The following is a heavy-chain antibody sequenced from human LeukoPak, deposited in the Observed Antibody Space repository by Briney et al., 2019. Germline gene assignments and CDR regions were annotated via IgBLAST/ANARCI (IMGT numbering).Heavy chain of an antibody. CDR1: AGSISSYY. CDR2: VYSSGST. CDR3: ARVDEGGYYYYGMDV. J-gene: IGHJ6*02. V-gene: IGHV4-59*01. Sequence: SETLSLTCTVSAGSISSYYWSWIRQPPGKGLEWIGYVYSSGSTNYNPSLKSRVTISVDTSKNQFSLKLSSVTAADTAVYYCARVDEGGYYYYGMDVWGQGTTVTVSS. D-gene: IGHD3-16*01.